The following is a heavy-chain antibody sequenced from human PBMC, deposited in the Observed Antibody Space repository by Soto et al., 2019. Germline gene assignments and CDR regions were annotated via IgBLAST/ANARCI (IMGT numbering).Heavy chain of an antibody. J-gene: IGHJ3*02. D-gene: IGHD3-10*01. Sequence: SVKVSCKASGFTFTSSAVQWVRQARGQRLEWIGWIVVGSGNTNYAQKFQERVTITRDMSTSTAYMELSSLRSEDTAVYYCAAEVRGVIITGDAFDIWGQGAMVTVSS. CDR1: GFTFTSSA. CDR3: AAEVRGVIITGDAFDI. CDR2: IVVGSGNT. V-gene: IGHV1-58*01.